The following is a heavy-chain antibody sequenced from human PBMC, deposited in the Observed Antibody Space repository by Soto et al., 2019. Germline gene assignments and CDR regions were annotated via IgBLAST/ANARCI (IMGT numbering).Heavy chain of an antibody. V-gene: IGHV4-31*03. D-gene: IGHD4-17*01. J-gene: IGHJ3*01. CDR1: GVSITSAAYY. CDR3: ARARLRAVYAFDF. Sequence: SETRSLTCTLSGVSITSAAYYWTWVLQHPGKGLEWIGYIYYNGNTYFSPSLKSRLTISIDTSKNQFSLKLSSVTAADTAMYYCARARLRAVYAFDFWGKGTMVTVS. CDR2: IYYNGNT.